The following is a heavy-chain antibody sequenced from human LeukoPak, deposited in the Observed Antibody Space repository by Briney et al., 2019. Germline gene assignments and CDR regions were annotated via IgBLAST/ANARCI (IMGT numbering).Heavy chain of an antibody. J-gene: IGHJ4*02. CDR2: IYYSGST. V-gene: IGHV4-59*08. D-gene: IGHD4-17*01. Sequence: SETLSLTCTVSGGSISSYYWSWIRQPPGKGLEWIGYIYYSGSTNYNPSLKSRVTISVDTSKNQFSLKLSSVTAADTAVYYCARGNMMTTVTTSNSLDYWGQGTLVTVSS. CDR3: ARGNMMTTVTTSNSLDY. CDR1: GGSISSYY.